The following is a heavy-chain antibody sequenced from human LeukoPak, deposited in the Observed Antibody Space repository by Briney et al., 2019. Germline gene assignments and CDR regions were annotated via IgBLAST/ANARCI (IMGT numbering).Heavy chain of an antibody. Sequence: PGGXXRLSCAASGFTFSIYAMSWVRQAPGKGVEGISYIFSSDETIFYADSVKGRFTISRDNAKNSVYLQMNSLRVEDTAVYFCARSCRGLAGILDYWGQGIPVTVSS. V-gene: IGHV3-48*04. D-gene: IGHD7-27*01. CDR1: GFTFSIYA. CDR3: ARSCRGLAGILDY. CDR2: IFSSDETI. J-gene: IGHJ4*02.